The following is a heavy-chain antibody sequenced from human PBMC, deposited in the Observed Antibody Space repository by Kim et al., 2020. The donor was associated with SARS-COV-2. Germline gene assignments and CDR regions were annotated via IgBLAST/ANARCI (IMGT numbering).Heavy chain of an antibody. J-gene: IGHJ6*02. CDR3: TPGNGYSMNV. D-gene: IGHD6-25*01. Sequence: GGSLRLSCVVSGFTFSNSWMDWVRQAPGKGLEWVGHINNHTSGETVEYAPTVQGRFTISSDNTKNTMHLHMNSVKSADTAYYTSTPGNGYSMNVCAHATT. V-gene: IGHV3-15*01. CDR2: INNHTSGETV. CDR1: GFTFSNSW.